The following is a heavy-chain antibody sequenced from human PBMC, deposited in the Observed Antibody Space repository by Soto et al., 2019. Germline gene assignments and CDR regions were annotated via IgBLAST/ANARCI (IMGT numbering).Heavy chain of an antibody. CDR2: ISAYNGNT. D-gene: IGHD6-19*01. J-gene: IGHJ3*02. CDR1: GYTFTSYG. Sequence: ASVKVSCKASGYTFTSYGISWVRQAPGQGLEWMGWISAYNGNTNYAQKLQGRVTMTTDTSTSTAYMELRSLRSDDTAVYYCASPTDSSGWYHAFDIWGQGTMVTVS. CDR3: ASPTDSSGWYHAFDI. V-gene: IGHV1-18*01.